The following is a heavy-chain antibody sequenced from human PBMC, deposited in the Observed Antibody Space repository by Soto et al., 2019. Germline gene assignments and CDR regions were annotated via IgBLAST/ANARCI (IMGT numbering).Heavy chain of an antibody. CDR2: ISSSSSTI. D-gene: IGHD3-10*01. CDR1: GFTFSSYS. Sequence: AGGSLRLSCAASGFTFSSYSMNWVRQAPGKGLEWVSYISSSSSTIYYADSVKGRFTISRDNAKNSLYLQMNSLRAEDTAVYYCARDRWVRGVIQDILTQGPNWFDPWGQGTLVTVSS. V-gene: IGHV3-48*01. CDR3: ARDRWVRGVIQDILTQGPNWFDP. J-gene: IGHJ5*02.